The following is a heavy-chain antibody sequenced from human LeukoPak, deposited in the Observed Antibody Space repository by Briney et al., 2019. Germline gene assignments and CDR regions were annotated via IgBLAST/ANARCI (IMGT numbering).Heavy chain of an antibody. CDR2: LRAGGPYGTEK. CDR1: GFNFNTFI. Sequence: EGSLRLSCATSGFNFNTFIMHWVRQGPGKGLEWVTFLRAGGPYGTEKFYADSVKGRFTISRDNSKNTLYLQMNSLRAEDTAVYYCAKGSTSWDGYKGNYDPWGQGTLVTV. CDR3: AKGSTSWDGYKGNYDP. V-gene: IGHV3-30*02. D-gene: IGHD6-13*01. J-gene: IGHJ5*02.